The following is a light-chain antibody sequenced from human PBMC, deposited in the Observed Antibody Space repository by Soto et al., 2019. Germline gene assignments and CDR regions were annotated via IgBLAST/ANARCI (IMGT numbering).Light chain of an antibody. CDR3: QQRYSTPLT. Sequence: DIQMTQSPSSLSASVGDRVTITCRASQGISSYLDWYQQKPGKAPKLLIYAASSLHSGVPSRFSGSGSGTDFTLTISSLQPEDFATYYCQQRYSTPLTFGGGTKVEIK. V-gene: IGKV1-39*01. J-gene: IGKJ4*01. CDR1: QGISSY. CDR2: AAS.